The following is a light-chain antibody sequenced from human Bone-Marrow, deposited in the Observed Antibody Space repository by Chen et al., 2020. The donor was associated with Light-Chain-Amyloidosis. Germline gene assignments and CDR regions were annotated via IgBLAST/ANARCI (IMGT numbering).Light chain of an antibody. V-gene: IGLV3-25*03. CDR3: QSADSSGTYEVI. J-gene: IGLJ2*01. CDR2: RDT. Sequence: SYELTQPPSVSVSPGQTARIPCSGDDLPTKYAYWYQQKTGRAPVLVIHRDTERPSGISERFSGSSSGTTATLTISGVQAEDEADYHCQSADSSGTYEVIFGGGTKLTVL. CDR1: DLPTKY.